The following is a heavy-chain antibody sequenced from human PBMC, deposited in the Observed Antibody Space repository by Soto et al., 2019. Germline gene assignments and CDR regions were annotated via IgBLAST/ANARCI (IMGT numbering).Heavy chain of an antibody. CDR1: GFTFSSYS. V-gene: IGHV3-48*01. CDR3: ASQSSEWLLFAS. J-gene: IGHJ4*02. Sequence: EVQLVESGGGLVQPGGSLRLSRAASGFTFSSYSMNWVRQAPGKGLEGVSYISSSSSTIYYADSVKGRFTISRDNAKNSLYLQMNSLRAEDTAVYYCASQSSEWLLFASWGQGTLVTVSS. D-gene: IGHD5-12*01. CDR2: ISSSSSTI.